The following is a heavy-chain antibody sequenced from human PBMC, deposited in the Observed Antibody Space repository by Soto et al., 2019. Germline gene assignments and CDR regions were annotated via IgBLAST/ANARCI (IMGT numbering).Heavy chain of an antibody. CDR2: IDPSDSYT. J-gene: IGHJ5*02. Sequence: PGESLKISCKGSGYSFTSYWISWVRQMPGKGLEWMGRIDPSDSYTNYSPSFQGHVTISADKSISTAYLQWSSLKASDTAMYYCARRGNYFRWFDPWGQGTLVTVSS. V-gene: IGHV5-10-1*01. CDR1: GYSFTSYW. D-gene: IGHD4-4*01. CDR3: ARRGNYFRWFDP.